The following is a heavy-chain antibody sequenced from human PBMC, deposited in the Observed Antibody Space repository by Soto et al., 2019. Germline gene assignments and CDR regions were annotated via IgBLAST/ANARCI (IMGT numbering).Heavy chain of an antibody. CDR3: ARGPSATVRGVFTA. J-gene: IGHJ4*02. CDR2: IDHGGST. D-gene: IGHD3-10*01. Sequence: QVPLQQWGAGLLKPSETLSLTCAVYGGAFSGYSWTWIRQPPGKGPEWIGEIDHGGSTTYNPSLKSRVTISVDTSKNQFSLKLSSVTAADTAVYYCARGPSATVRGVFTARGQGTLVTVSS. CDR1: GGAFSGYS. V-gene: IGHV4-34*01.